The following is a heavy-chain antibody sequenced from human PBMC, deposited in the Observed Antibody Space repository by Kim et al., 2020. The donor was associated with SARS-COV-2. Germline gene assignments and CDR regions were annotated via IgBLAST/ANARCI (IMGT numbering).Heavy chain of an antibody. V-gene: IGHV4-59*01. J-gene: IGHJ2*01. D-gene: IGHD1-26*01. Sequence: YQSNFRSRVTISVNASKTQFSLNLNSVTAADTAVYYCARSTWGLDWYFDIWGRGTLVTVSS. CDR3: ARSTWGLDWYFDI.